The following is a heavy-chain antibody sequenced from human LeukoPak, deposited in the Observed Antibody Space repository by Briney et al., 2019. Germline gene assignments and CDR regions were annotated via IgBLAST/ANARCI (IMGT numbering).Heavy chain of an antibody. D-gene: IGHD3-3*01. CDR3: ARDSEDDFWSGYHYTDV. J-gene: IGHJ6*03. V-gene: IGHV4-61*02. Sequence: SETLSLTCTVSGGSISSGSYYWSWIRQPAGKGLEWIGRIYTSGSTNYNPSLKSRVTISVDTSKNQFSLKLSSVTAADTAVYYCARDSEDDFWSGYHYTDVWGKGTTVTVSS. CDR1: GGSISSGSYY. CDR2: IYTSGST.